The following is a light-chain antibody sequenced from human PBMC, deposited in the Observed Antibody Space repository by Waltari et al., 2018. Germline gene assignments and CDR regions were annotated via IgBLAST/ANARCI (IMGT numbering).Light chain of an antibody. CDR1: QSVRNF. Sequence: DIQMTQSPSSLSASVGDRVTITCRASQSVRNFLNWYQQEPGKAPNLLIYATSSLQTGVPARFSGSGSGTDFTLSISSLQPEDFAIYFCQQGYMTPRTFGQGTKVEIK. CDR3: QQGYMTPRT. J-gene: IGKJ1*01. CDR2: ATS. V-gene: IGKV1-39*01.